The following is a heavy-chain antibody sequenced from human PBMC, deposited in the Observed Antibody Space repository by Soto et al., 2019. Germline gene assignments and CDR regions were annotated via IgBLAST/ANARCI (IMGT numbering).Heavy chain of an antibody. CDR2: LYSGFRT. CDR1: GFTVSSNY. V-gene: IGHV3-66*01. D-gene: IGHD3-16*01. Sequence: EVQLVESGGGLVPPGGSLRLSCAVSGFTVSSNYMTWVRQAAGKGLECVSVLYSGFRTYYADSVKGRFTISRYNSKNTRYLQMNSMRAEDTAVYYCASGFGNWGQGTLVTVSS. CDR3: ASGFGN. J-gene: IGHJ4*02.